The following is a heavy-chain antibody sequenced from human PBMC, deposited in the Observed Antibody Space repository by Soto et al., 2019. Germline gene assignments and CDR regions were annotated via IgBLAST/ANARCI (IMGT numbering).Heavy chain of an antibody. CDR1: GFTFSNYG. D-gene: IGHD6-19*01. J-gene: IGHJ4*02. Sequence: ALRLSFGASGFTFSNYGLDWVRQAPFKGLEWLALISNDGSNKYYLESVRGRFTISRDNSMNTVFLQMNGLRAEDTAVYYCAREPGVAVAGTSYFDYWGQGTLVNVS. CDR2: ISNDGSNK. V-gene: IGHV3-30*03. CDR3: AREPGVAVAGTSYFDY.